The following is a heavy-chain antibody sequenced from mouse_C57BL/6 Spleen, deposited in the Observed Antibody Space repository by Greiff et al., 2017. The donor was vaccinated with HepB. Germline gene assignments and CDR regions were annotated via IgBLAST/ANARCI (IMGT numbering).Heavy chain of an antibody. CDR1: GYTFTDYE. Sequence: VQLQQSGAELVRPGASVTLSCKASGYTFTDYEMHWVKQTPVHGLEWIGAIDAETGGTAYNQKFKGKAILTADKSSSTAYMELRSLTSEDSAVYYCTRGGRQGYDWGQGTTLTVSS. J-gene: IGHJ2*01. CDR2: IDAETGGT. V-gene: IGHV1-15*01. CDR3: TRGGRQGYD. D-gene: IGHD3-2*02.